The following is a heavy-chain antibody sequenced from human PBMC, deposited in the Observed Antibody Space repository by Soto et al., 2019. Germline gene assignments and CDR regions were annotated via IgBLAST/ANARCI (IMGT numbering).Heavy chain of an antibody. CDR3: ARSGEGYSSSWYFRGFDY. Sequence: ASVKVSCKASGGTFSSYAISWVRQAPGQGLEWMGGIIPIFGTANYAQKFQGRVTITADGSTSTAYMELSSLRYEETAVYYCARSGEGYSSSWYFRGFDYWDQGTLVTSPQ. D-gene: IGHD6-13*01. J-gene: IGHJ4*02. CDR2: IIPIFGTA. V-gene: IGHV1-69*13. CDR1: GGTFSSYA.